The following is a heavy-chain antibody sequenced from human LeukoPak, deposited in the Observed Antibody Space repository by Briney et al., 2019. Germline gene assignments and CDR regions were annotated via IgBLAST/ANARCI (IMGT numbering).Heavy chain of an antibody. J-gene: IGHJ4*02. CDR3: VNVDY. V-gene: IGHV3-23*03. Sequence: GRSLRLSCAASGFTFDDYAMHWVRQAPGKGLEWVSVIYSGGSTYYADSVKGRFTISRDNSKNTLYLQMNSLRAEDTAVYYCVNVDYWGQGTLVTVSS. CDR2: IYSGGST. CDR1: GFTFDDYA. D-gene: IGHD2-8*01.